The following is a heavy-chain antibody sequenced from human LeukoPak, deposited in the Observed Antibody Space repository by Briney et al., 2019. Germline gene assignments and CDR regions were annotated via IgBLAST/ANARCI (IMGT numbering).Heavy chain of an antibody. J-gene: IGHJ4*02. CDR3: AKSAWLFARAHLDY. Sequence: ASVKVSCKASGYTFTGYYMHWVRQAPGQGLEWMGRINPNSGGTNYAQKFQGRVTMTRDTSISTAYMELSRLRSDDTAVYYCAKSAWLFARAHLDYWGQGTLVTVSS. V-gene: IGHV1-2*06. CDR2: INPNSGGT. D-gene: IGHD3-22*01. CDR1: GYTFTGYY.